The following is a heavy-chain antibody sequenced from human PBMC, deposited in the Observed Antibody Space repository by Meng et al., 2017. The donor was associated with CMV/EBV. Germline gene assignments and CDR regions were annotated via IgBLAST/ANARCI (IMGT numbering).Heavy chain of an antibody. D-gene: IGHD2-15*01. CDR2: IIPIFGTA. CDR3: ARVCGGSCFDY. J-gene: IGHJ4*02. Sequence: VQCGSALKTPGSSMNCACKAFGSTFSRYAIRWVRQAPGQGLEWMGGIIPIFGTANYAQKFQGRVTITADESTSTAYMELSSLRSEDTAVYYCARVCGGSCFDYWGQGTLVTVSS. CDR1: GSTFSRYA. V-gene: IGHV1-69*01.